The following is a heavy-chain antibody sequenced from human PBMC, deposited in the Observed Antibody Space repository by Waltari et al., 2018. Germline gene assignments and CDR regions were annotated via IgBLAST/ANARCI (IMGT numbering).Heavy chain of an antibody. CDR3: AGPVSSSFTDGAFDI. D-gene: IGHD6-13*01. J-gene: IGHJ3*02. CDR2: IIPIFGTA. Sequence: QVQLVQSGAEVKKPGSSVKVSCKASGGTFSSYAISWVRQAPGQGLEWMGGIIPIFGTANYARKFQGRVTITTDESTSTAYMELSSLRSEDTAVYYCAGPVSSSFTDGAFDIWGQGTMVTVSS. V-gene: IGHV1-69*05. CDR1: GGTFSSYA.